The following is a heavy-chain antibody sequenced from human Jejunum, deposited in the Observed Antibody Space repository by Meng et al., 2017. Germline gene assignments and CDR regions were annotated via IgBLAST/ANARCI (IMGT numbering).Heavy chain of an antibody. CDR1: GGSIARVSHQ. Sequence: QVQLQESGAGLVKTSQTLSLTCTVSGGSIARVSHQWTWTRQPPGKGLEYIGYIYYDGNTNYSPSLKSRVSISIDTSKNQFSLRLNSVTAADTAVYYCTREVYLDTAMIIDSWGPGTLVTVSS. D-gene: IGHD5-18*01. CDR2: IYYDGNT. V-gene: IGHV4-30-4*01. CDR3: TREVYLDTAMIIDS. J-gene: IGHJ4*02.